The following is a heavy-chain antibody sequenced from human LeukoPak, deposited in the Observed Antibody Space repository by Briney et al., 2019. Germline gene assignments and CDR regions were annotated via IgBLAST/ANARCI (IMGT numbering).Heavy chain of an antibody. J-gene: IGHJ5*02. V-gene: IGHV6-1*01. D-gene: IGHD3-16*01. CDR3: AKDSGFGLNGFDP. CDR2: TYYRSKWYD. Sequence: SQTLSLTCAISGDSVSSNSAAWNWIRQSPSRGLEWLGRTYYRSKWYDDYAVSVKSRITINPDTSMNQFSLQLNSVTPDDTAVYYCAKDSGFGLNGFDPWGQGTLVTVSS. CDR1: GDSVSSNSAA.